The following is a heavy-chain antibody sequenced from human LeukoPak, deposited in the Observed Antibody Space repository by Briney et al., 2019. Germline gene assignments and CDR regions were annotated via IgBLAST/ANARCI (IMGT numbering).Heavy chain of an antibody. CDR1: GFTFTTYW. Sequence: PGGSLRLSCAASGFTFTTYWMSWVRQAPGKGLEWVANIKQDGSEKYYVDSVKGRFTISRDNAKNSLYLQMNSLRAEDTAVYYCARTTYDILTGYYLEYFQHWGQGTLVTDSS. V-gene: IGHV3-7*01. CDR3: ARTTYDILTGYYLEYFQH. J-gene: IGHJ1*01. D-gene: IGHD3-9*01. CDR2: IKQDGSEK.